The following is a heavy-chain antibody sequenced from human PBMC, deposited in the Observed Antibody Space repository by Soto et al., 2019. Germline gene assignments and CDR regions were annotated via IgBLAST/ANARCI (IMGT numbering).Heavy chain of an antibody. Sequence: GESLKISCKDSGHSFTSYWISWVRQMPGKGLGWMGRIDPSDSYTNYSPSFQGHVTISADKSISTAYLQWSSLKASDTAMYYCARLLLSRVDLDPWGQGTLVTVSS. J-gene: IGHJ5*02. CDR1: GHSFTSYW. CDR2: IDPSDSYT. V-gene: IGHV5-10-1*01. CDR3: ARLLLSRVDLDP. D-gene: IGHD3-16*02.